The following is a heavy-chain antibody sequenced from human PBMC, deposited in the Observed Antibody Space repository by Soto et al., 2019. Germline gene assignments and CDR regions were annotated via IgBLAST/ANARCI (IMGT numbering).Heavy chain of an antibody. V-gene: IGHV3-30*18. J-gene: IGHJ4*02. CDR1: GFTFSSYG. D-gene: IGHD3-10*01. CDR2: ISYDGSNK. Sequence: PGGSLRLSCAASGFTFSSYGMHWVRQAPGKGLEWVAVISYDGSNKYYADSVKGRFTISRDNAKNTLYLQMNSLRAEDTAVYYCAKDSRSGGRGRSLGTYFDYWGQGTLVTVSS. CDR3: AKDSRSGGRGRSLGTYFDY.